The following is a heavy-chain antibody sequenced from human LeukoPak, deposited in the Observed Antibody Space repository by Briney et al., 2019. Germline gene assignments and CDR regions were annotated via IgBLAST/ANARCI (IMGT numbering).Heavy chain of an antibody. J-gene: IGHJ4*02. V-gene: IGHV3-23*01. Sequence: GGSLRLSCAASGFTFRSYAMSWVRQAPGKGLEWISAISGGGGTTYYADPVKGRFTISTDNSKNALYLQMSSLRAEDTAVYYCAKAKEQWLVPSFDSWGQGTLVTVSS. CDR3: AKAKEQWLVPSFDS. CDR1: GFTFRSYA. D-gene: IGHD6-19*01. CDR2: ISGGGGTT.